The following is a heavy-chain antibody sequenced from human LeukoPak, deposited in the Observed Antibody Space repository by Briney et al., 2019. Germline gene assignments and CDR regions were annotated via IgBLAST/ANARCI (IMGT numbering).Heavy chain of an antibody. CDR1: GFIFSRYA. CDR2: ISNSGSDT. CDR3: ARVPRRAAAGEYYFDY. J-gene: IGHJ4*02. V-gene: IGHV3-23*01. Sequence: GGSLRLSRAASGFIFSRYAMSWVRQAPGKGLEWVAAISNSGSDTFYSDSGKGRFTIARDYSKSTLYLQMSSLRAEDTAVYYCARVPRRAAAGEYYFDYWGQGTLVTVSS. D-gene: IGHD6-13*01.